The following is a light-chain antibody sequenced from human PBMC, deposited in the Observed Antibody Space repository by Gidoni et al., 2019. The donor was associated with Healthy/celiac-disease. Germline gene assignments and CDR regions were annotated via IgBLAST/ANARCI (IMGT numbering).Light chain of an antibody. CDR2: AAS. CDR1: QGISSY. CDR3: QQLSSSPLT. V-gene: IGKV1-9*01. J-gene: IGKJ3*01. Sequence: DIQLTQSPSFLSASVGDRVTITCRASQGISSYLAWYQQKPGKAPKLLIDAASTLQGGVPSRFSGSGSGTEFTLTISSLQPEDFATYSCQQLSSSPLTFGPGTKVDIK.